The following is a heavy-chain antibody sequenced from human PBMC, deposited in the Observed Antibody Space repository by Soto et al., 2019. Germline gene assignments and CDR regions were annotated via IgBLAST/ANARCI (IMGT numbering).Heavy chain of an antibody. CDR2: ITSSSVTM. CDR3: ARGRSSSWYLLGY. D-gene: IGHD6-13*01. Sequence: GGCLRLSCAASGFTFSTHRMNWVRQAPGKGLEWISYITSSSVTMYADSVKGRFTISRDNAKNSLYLQMNSLRAEDTAVYYCARGRSSSWYLLGYWGQGTLVTVSS. J-gene: IGHJ4*02. CDR1: GFTFSTHR. V-gene: IGHV3-48*01.